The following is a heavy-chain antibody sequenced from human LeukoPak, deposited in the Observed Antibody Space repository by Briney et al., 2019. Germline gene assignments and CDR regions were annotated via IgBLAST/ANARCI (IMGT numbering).Heavy chain of an antibody. V-gene: IGHV3-23*01. J-gene: IGHJ5*02. CDR2: ISGSGGST. Sequence: GGSLRLSCAASGFTFSSYAMSWVRQAPGKGLEWVSAISGSGGSTYYADSVKGRFTISRDNSKNTLYLQMNSLGAEDTAVYYCAKDLDYYGSRDWFDPWGQGTLVTVSS. D-gene: IGHD3-10*01. CDR1: GFTFSSYA. CDR3: AKDLDYYGSRDWFDP.